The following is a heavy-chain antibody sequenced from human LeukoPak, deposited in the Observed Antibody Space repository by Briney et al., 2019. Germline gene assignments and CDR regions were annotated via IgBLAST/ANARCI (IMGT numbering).Heavy chain of an antibody. CDR2: ISYDGSNK. J-gene: IGHJ4*02. CDR3: AKEHYYDSSGFDY. V-gene: IGHV3-30*18. CDR1: GFTFSSYG. Sequence: QPGGSLRLSCAASGFTFSSYGMHWVRQAPGKGLEWVAVISYDGSNKYYADSVKGRFTISRDNSKNTLYLQMNSLRAEDTAVYYCAKEHYYDSSGFDYWGQGTLVTVSS. D-gene: IGHD3-22*01.